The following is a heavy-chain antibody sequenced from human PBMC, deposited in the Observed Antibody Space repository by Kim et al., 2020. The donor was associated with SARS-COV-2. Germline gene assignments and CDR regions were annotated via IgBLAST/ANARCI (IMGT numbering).Heavy chain of an antibody. CDR2: INTNTGNP. J-gene: IGHJ4*02. Sequence: ASVKVSCKASGYTFTSYAMNWVRQAPGQGLEWMGWINTNTGNPTYAQGFTGRFVFSLDTSVSTAYLQISSLKAEDTAVYYCARDRGHIEYSGYESALPDYWGQGTLVTVSS. V-gene: IGHV7-4-1*02. D-gene: IGHD5-12*01. CDR1: GYTFTSYA. CDR3: ARDRGHIEYSGYESALPDY.